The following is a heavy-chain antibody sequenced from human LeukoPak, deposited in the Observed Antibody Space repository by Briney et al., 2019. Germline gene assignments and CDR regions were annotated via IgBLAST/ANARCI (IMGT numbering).Heavy chain of an antibody. V-gene: IGHV4-59*08. Sequence: PSETLSLTCSVACHSVISYYWSWIRQPPGKGLEWIGYVSSDGTTNYTPSLRSRVIMSVHTPKNHISPNLTWLAAADTASYYCGRLDCLGDGCYNHWGRGTLVTVSS. CDR3: GRLDCLGDGCYNH. CDR2: VSSDGTT. J-gene: IGHJ4*02. D-gene: IGHD2-21*01. CDR1: CHSVISYY.